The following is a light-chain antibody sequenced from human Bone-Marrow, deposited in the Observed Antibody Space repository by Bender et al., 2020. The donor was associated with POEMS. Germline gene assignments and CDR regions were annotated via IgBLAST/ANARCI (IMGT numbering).Light chain of an antibody. CDR3: QSTDSSGTSVV. Sequence: SYVLTQPPSVSVAPGQTARVTCVRNNIRSKNVHWYQQKPGQAPVLVIYKDTERPSGIPERFSGSSSGTTVTLTISGVQAGDEADYYCQSTDSSGTSVVFGGGTKLTVL. CDR2: KDT. J-gene: IGLJ2*01. CDR1: NIRSKN. V-gene: IGLV3-25*03.